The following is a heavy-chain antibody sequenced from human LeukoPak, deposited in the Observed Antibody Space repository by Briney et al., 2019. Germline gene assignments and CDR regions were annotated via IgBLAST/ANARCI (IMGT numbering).Heavy chain of an antibody. J-gene: IGHJ4*02. Sequence: SQTLSLTCAVSGGSISSGGYSWSWIRQPPGKGLEWIGYIYHSGSTYYNPSLKSRVTISVDRSKNQFSLKLSSVTAADTAVYYCARGRDYYGSGSYDYWGQGTLVTVSS. D-gene: IGHD3-10*01. CDR2: IYHSGST. CDR3: ARGRDYYGSGSYDY. V-gene: IGHV4-30-2*01. CDR1: GGSISSGGYS.